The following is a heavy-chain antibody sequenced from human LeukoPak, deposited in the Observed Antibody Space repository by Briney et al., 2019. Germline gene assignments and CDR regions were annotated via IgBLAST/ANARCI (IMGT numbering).Heavy chain of an antibody. Sequence: PGGSLRLSCAASGFTFSSYSMNWVRQAPGKGLEWVSSISSSSSYIYYADSVKGRFTISRDNAKNSLYLQMNSLRAEDTAVYYCARDAAMVTGGAFDIWGQGTMATVSS. D-gene: IGHD5-18*01. V-gene: IGHV3-21*01. CDR1: GFTFSSYS. J-gene: IGHJ3*02. CDR2: ISSSSSYI. CDR3: ARDAAMVTGGAFDI.